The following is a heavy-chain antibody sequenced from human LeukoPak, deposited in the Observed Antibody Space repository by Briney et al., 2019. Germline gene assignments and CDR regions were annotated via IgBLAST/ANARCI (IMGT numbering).Heavy chain of an antibody. CDR3: ARAPRWLLDKFDY. Sequence: SETLSLTCTVSGYSISSGYYWGWIRQPPGKGLEWIGSIYHSGSTYYNPSLKSRVTISVDTSKNQFSLKLSSVTAADTAVYYCARAPRWLLDKFDYWGQGTLVTVSS. J-gene: IGHJ4*02. CDR2: IYHSGST. V-gene: IGHV4-38-2*02. D-gene: IGHD3-22*01. CDR1: GYSISSGYY.